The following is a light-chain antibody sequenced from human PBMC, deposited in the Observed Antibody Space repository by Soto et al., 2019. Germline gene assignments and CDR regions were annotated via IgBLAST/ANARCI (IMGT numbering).Light chain of an antibody. V-gene: IGLV2-14*01. CDR3: ISYTSSSTVL. CDR2: EVS. CDR1: ISDVGGYNY. Sequence: QSALTQPASVSGSPGQSITISCTGTISDVGGYNYVSWYQQHPDKAPTLMIFEVSNRPSGVSSRFSGSKSGNTASLTISGLPADDEADSYCISYTSSSTVLFGRGTKLTVL. J-gene: IGLJ3*02.